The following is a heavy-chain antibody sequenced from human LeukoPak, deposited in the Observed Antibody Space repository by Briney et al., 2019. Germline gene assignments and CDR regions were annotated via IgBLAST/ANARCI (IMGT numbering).Heavy chain of an antibody. CDR3: AKDINRWELLSFDY. D-gene: IGHD1-26*01. V-gene: IGHV3-9*01. CDR1: GFTFADYY. CDR2: IRWNSSSI. Sequence: GGSLRLSCAASGFTFADYYMHWVRPAPGEGLEWVSGIRWNSSSIVYADSVKGRFTISRDNAKNSLYLQMNSLRAEDTALYYCAKDINRWELLSFDYWGQGTLVTVSA. J-gene: IGHJ4*02.